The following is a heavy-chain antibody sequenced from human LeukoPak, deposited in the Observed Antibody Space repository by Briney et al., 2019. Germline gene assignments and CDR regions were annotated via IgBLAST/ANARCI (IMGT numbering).Heavy chain of an antibody. J-gene: IGHJ4*02. CDR2: IYSGGGT. CDR1: GFTVSSNY. V-gene: IGHV3-66*01. CDR3: ARDLGSGFLQFDY. Sequence: GGSLRLSCAASGFTVSSNYMSWVRQAPGKGLEWVSVIYSGGGTYYADSVKGRFTISRDNPKNTLYLQINSLRAEDTAVYYCARDLGSGFLQFDYWSQGTLVTVSS. D-gene: IGHD6-19*01.